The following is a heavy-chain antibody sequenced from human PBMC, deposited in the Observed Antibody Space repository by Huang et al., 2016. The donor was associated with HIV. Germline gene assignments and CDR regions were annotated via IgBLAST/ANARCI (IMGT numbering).Heavy chain of an antibody. Sequence: QVQLQESGPGLVKPSETLSLTCTVSGGSFSSHYWSWIRQPPGKGLEWIGSIYYSGSTNYSPPLKRRVTISVDTSKNLFSRKLSSVTAADTAVYYCARDRMITFGGVYAGPRFGYWGQGTLVTVSS. CDR2: IYYSGST. D-gene: IGHD3-16*01. J-gene: IGHJ4*02. CDR1: GGSFSSHY. V-gene: IGHV4-59*11. CDR3: ARDRMITFGGVYAGPRFGY.